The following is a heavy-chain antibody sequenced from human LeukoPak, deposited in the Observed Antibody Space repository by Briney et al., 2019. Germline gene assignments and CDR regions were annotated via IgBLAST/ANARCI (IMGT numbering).Heavy chain of an antibody. CDR3: ARGGDYYDSSGLDY. Sequence: ASVKVSCKVSGYTLTELSMHWVRQAPGKGLEWMGGFDPEDGETIYAQKFQGRVTMTEDTSTDTAYMELSSLRSEDTAVYYCARGGDYYDSSGLDYWGQGTLVTVSS. CDR2: FDPEDGET. D-gene: IGHD3-22*01. J-gene: IGHJ4*02. CDR1: GYTLTELS. V-gene: IGHV1-24*01.